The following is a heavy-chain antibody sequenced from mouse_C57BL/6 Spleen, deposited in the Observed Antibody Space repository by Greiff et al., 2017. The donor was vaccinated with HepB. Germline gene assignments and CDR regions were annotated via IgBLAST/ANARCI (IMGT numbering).Heavy chain of an antibody. J-gene: IGHJ4*01. CDR2: IDPSDSYT. D-gene: IGHD1-1*01. CDR3: ARGGDLRNYAMDY. CDR1: GYTFTSYW. Sequence: QVQLQQPGAELVMPGASVKLSCKASGYTFTSYWMHWVKQSPGQGLEWIGEIDPSDSYTNYNQKFKGKSTLTVDKSSSTAYMQLSSLTSEDSAVYYCARGGDLRNYAMDYWGQGTSVTVSS. V-gene: IGHV1-69*01.